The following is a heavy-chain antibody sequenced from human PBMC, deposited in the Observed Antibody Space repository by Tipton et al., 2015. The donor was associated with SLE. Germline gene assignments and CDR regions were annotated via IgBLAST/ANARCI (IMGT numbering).Heavy chain of an antibody. CDR1: GFTFDDAW. CDR3: ARVVGTKRYYFDY. V-gene: IGHV3-53*01. J-gene: IGHJ4*02. D-gene: IGHD6-6*01. Sequence: SLRLSCIASGFTFDDAWMTWVRQAPGKGLEWVSIIFDGGYTYYADSVEGRFIISRDNSNNTLDLQMNSLRVEDTAVYYCARVVGTKRYYFDYWGQGTMVTVSS. CDR2: IFDGGYT.